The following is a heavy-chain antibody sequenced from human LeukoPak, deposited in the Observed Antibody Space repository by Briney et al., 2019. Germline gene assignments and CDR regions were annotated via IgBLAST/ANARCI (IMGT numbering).Heavy chain of an antibody. CDR2: VSYDGSIN. D-gene: IGHD2-2*02. CDR1: GFTFSSHA. V-gene: IGHV3-30-3*01. CDR3: ARDLSRTYTVDY. Sequence: GGSLRLSCAASGFTFSSHAMRWVRQAPGKGLEWVAFVSYDGSINSYADFVKGRFTISRDNSKNTLYLQMNSLRAEDTAVYFCARDLSRTYTVDYWGQGTLVTVSS. J-gene: IGHJ4*02.